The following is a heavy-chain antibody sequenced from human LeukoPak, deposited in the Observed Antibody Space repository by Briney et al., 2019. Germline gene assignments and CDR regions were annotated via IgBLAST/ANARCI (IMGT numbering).Heavy chain of an antibody. CDR1: GYTFTSYA. Sequence: ASVKVSCKASGYTFTSYAMHWVRQAPGQRLEWMGWINAGNGNTKYSQKFQGRVTITRDTSASTAYMELSSLRSDDTAVYYCATSYSSSWYLGYWGQGTLVTVSS. V-gene: IGHV1-3*01. CDR2: INAGNGNT. J-gene: IGHJ4*02. D-gene: IGHD6-13*01. CDR3: ATSYSSSWYLGY.